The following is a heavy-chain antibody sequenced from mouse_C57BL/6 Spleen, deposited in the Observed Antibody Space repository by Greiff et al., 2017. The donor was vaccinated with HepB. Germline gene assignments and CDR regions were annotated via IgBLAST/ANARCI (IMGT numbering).Heavy chain of an antibody. CDR2: IRSKSNNYAT. CDR1: GFSFNTYA. D-gene: IGHD2-3*01. J-gene: IGHJ3*01. V-gene: IGHV10-1*01. Sequence: EVQLVESGGGLVQPKGSLKLSCAASGFSFNTYAMNWVRQAPGKGLEWVARIRSKSNNYATYYADSVKDRFTISRDDSESMLYLQMNNLKTEDTAMYYCVREADGYYEAWFAYWGQGTLVTVSA. CDR3: VREADGYYEAWFAY.